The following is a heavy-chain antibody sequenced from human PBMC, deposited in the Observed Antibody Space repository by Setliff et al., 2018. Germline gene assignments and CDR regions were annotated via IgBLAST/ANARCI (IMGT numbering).Heavy chain of an antibody. CDR2: ISTDNYKT. CDR3: ARKGPNSSSHVFGY. V-gene: IGHV1-3*03. Sequence: ASVKVSCKASGDSFTPYGISWVRQAPGQGLEWMGWISTDNYKTKYSQEFQGRVTITRDTSATTVYMELSSLRSDDMAVYYCARKGPNSSSHVFGYWGQGTLVTVSS. D-gene: IGHD3-16*01. CDR1: GDSFTPYG. J-gene: IGHJ4*02.